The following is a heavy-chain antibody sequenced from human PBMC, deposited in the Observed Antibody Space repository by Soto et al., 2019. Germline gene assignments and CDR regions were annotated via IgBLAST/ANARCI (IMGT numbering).Heavy chain of an antibody. Sequence: RSLRLSCAASGFTFDDYAMHWVRQAPGKGLEWVSGISWNSGSIGYADSVKGRFTISRDNAKNPLYLQMNSLRAEDTASYYCAKDSTLGGWGGMDVWGQGTTVTVSS. J-gene: IGHJ6*02. D-gene: IGHD3-16*01. CDR2: ISWNSGSI. CDR1: GFTFDDYA. V-gene: IGHV3-9*01. CDR3: AKDSTLGGWGGMDV.